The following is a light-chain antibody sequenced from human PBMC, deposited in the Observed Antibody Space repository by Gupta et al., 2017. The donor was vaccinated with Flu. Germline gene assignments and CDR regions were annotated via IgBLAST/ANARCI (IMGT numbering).Light chain of an antibody. CDR3: QQYNNWPRT. CDR2: GAS. J-gene: IGKJ1*01. CDR1: QSVSSN. Sequence: ELVMTQSPATRSVSPGERATLSCRASQSVSSNLAWYQQKPGQAPRLLIYGASTRATGIQARFSGRGSGTEFTLTISSLQSEDFAFYYCQQYNNWPRTFGQGTKVEIK. V-gene: IGKV3-15*01.